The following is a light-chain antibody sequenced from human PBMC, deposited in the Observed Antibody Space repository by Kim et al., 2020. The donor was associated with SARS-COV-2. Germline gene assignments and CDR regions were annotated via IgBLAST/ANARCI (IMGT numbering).Light chain of an antibody. CDR1: SGYSKYK. Sequence: CTLSSGYSKYKVDWYQQRPGKGPRFVMRVGTGGIVGPKGDGIPDRFSVLGSGLNRYLTSKNIQEEDESDYYCGTDHGSGSTFVWVFGGGTQLTVL. V-gene: IGLV9-49*01. J-gene: IGLJ3*02. CDR3: GTDHGSGSTFVWV. CDR2: VGTGGIVG.